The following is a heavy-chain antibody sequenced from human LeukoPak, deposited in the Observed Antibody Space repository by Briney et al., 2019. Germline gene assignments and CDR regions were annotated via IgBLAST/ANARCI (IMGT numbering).Heavy chain of an antibody. CDR2: INTNTGNP. J-gene: IGHJ3*02. CDR1: GYTFTSYA. Sequence: ASVKVSCKASGYTFTSYAMNWVRQAPGQGLEWMGWINTNTGNPTYAQGFTGRFVFSLDTSVSTAYLQISSLKAEDTAVYYCARGGSSGYPLDAFDIWGQGTMVTVSS. CDR3: ARGGSSGYPLDAFDI. V-gene: IGHV7-4-1*02. D-gene: IGHD3-22*01.